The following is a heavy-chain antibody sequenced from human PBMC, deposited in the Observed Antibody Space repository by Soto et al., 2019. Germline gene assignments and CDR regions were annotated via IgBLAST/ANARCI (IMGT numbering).Heavy chain of an antibody. V-gene: IGHV3-30-3*01. D-gene: IGHD6-19*01. CDR2: ISYDGSSK. J-gene: IGHJ4*02. CDR3: ARDTSPYSSGWHNRLFDY. CDR1: GFTFSSYA. Sequence: QVQLVESGGGVVQPGRSLRLSCAASGFTFSSYAMHWVRQAPGKGLEWVAIISYDGSSKYYADSVKGRFTISRDNSKNTRYLKMNSLRAEDTAVYYCARDTSPYSSGWHNRLFDYWGQGTLVTVSS.